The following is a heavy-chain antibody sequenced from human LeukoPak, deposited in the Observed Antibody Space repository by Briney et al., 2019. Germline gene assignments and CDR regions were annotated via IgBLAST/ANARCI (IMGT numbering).Heavy chain of an antibody. CDR2: ISSSSSYI. D-gene: IGHD3-22*01. CDR1: GFAFSSYS. CDR3: ARRGDYYERGYYFDY. Sequence: PGGSLRFSCAASGFAFSSYSINWVRQAPGKGLEWVSSISSSSSYIYYADSVRGRFTIPRDNAKNSLYLQMNSLRAEDTAVYYCARRGDYYERGYYFDYWGQGTLVTVSS. J-gene: IGHJ4*02. V-gene: IGHV3-21*01.